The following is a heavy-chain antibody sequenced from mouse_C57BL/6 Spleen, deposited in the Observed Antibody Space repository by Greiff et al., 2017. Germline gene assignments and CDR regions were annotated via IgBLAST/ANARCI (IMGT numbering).Heavy chain of an antibody. J-gene: IGHJ1*03. CDR2: ILPGSGST. V-gene: IGHV1-9*01. D-gene: IGHD2-3*01. Sequence: VQLVESGAELMKPGASVKLSCKATGYTFTGYWIEWVKQRPGHGLEWIGEILPGSGSTNYNEKFKGKATFTADTSSNTAYMQLSSLTTEDSAIYYCARRHDFIYDGYWYFDVWGTGTTVTVSS. CDR3: ARRHDFIYDGYWYFDV. CDR1: GYTFTGYW.